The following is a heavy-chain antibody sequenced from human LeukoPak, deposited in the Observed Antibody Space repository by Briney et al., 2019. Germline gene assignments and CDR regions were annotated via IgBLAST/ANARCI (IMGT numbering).Heavy chain of an antibody. D-gene: IGHD6-13*01. V-gene: IGHV3-30*03. J-gene: IGHJ4*02. CDR2: ISYDGSNR. CDR3: ARENSGIAATDIIDY. CDR1: GFTFNNYA. Sequence: GGSLRLSCAASGFTFNNYAMHWVRQAPGKGLEWVAVISYDGSNRYFANSVKGRFTITRDNSKNTLYLQMNSLRAEDTAIYYCARENSGIAATDIIDYWGQGTLVTVSS.